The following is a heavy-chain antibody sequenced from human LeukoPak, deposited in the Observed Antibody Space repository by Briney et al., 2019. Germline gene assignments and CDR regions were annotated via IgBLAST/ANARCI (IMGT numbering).Heavy chain of an antibody. J-gene: IGHJ4*02. CDR3: AREKDSNFGCFDY. Sequence: SETLSLTCTVSGGSISSYYWSWIRQPPGKGLEWIGYIYYSGSTNYNPSLKSRVTISVDTSKNQFSLKLSSVTAADTAVYYCAREKDSNFGCFDYWGQGTLVTASS. D-gene: IGHD3-10*01. V-gene: IGHV4-59*01. CDR1: GGSISSYY. CDR2: IYYSGST.